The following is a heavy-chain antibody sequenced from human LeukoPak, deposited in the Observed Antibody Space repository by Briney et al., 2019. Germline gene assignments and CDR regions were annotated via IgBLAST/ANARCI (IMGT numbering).Heavy chain of an antibody. D-gene: IGHD6-13*01. CDR3: AKVYSSSWSPLDY. CDR2: ISWNSGSI. Sequence: GGSLRLSCAASGFTFDDYAMHWVRQAPGKGLEWVSGISWNSGSIGYADSVKGRFTISRDNAKNSLYLQMNSLRAEDTALYYCAKVYSSSWSPLDYWGQGTLVTVSS. V-gene: IGHV3-9*01. J-gene: IGHJ4*02. CDR1: GFTFDDYA.